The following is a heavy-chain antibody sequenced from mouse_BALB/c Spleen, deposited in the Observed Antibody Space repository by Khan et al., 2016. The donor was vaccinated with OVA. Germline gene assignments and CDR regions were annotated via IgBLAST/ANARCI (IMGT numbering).Heavy chain of an antibody. V-gene: IGHV1-7*01. J-gene: IGHJ2*01. CDR2: INPTSGNT. CDR3: TRDKIDY. Sequence: QVQLQQSGAELAKPGASVKMSCKASGYTFTTYWMHWVKQRPGQGLEWIGYINPTSGNTDYNEKFKDRATLSADKSSSTAYMQLSSLTSEDSAAYDRTRDKIDYWGQGTTLTVSS. CDR1: GYTFTTYW.